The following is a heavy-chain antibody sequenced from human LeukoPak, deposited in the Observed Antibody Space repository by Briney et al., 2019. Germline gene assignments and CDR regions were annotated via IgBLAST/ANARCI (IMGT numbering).Heavy chain of an antibody. Sequence: SETLSLTCTVSGGSISSYYWSWIRQPAGKGLEWIGRIYTSGSTNYNPSLKSRVTMSVDTSKNQFSLKLSSVTAADTAVYYCARAVGSGSSQTYYYYMDVWGKGTTVTIPS. V-gene: IGHV4-4*07. D-gene: IGHD3-10*01. J-gene: IGHJ6*03. CDR3: ARAVGSGSSQTYYYYMDV. CDR2: IYTSGST. CDR1: GGSISSYY.